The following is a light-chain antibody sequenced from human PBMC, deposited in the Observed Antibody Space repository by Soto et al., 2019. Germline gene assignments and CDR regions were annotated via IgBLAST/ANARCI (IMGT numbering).Light chain of an antibody. Sequence: EIVVTLSPATLSVYPGETASLSCRASQSAGNFLAWYQQKPGQAPRLLIYYISTRATGIPARFSGSGSGTEFTLTINSLQSEDSAGYYCQQQKQRPITFGQGTRLEI. V-gene: IGKV3D-15*01. CDR1: QSAGNF. J-gene: IGKJ5*01. CDR3: QQQKQRPIT. CDR2: YIS.